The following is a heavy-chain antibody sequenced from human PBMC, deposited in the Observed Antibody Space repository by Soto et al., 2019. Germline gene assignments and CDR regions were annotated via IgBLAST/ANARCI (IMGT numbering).Heavy chain of an antibody. J-gene: IGHJ4*02. V-gene: IGHV3-21*06. CDR1: GFTFTRHS. CDR3: ARESEDLTSNFDY. Sequence: GGSLRLSCAASGFTFTRHSMTWVRQALGKGLESVSSISSTTNYIYYGDSMKGRFTISRDNAKNSLYLEMHSLRAEDTAVYYCARESEDLTSNFDYWGQGTLVTVSS. CDR2: ISSTTNYI.